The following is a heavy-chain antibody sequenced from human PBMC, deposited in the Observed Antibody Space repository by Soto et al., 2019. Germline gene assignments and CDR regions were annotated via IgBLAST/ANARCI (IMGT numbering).Heavy chain of an antibody. J-gene: IGHJ4*02. CDR3: ATDDYGIFPY. CDR2: IDPRSGGT. CDR1: GYAFTTYY. V-gene: IGHV1-2*02. D-gene: IGHD3-10*01. Sequence: HVQLVQTGTEVKKAGASVRVSCRVSGYAFTTYYIQWVRQAPGEGLEWLGWIDPRSGGTVYEQKFQGRVTMTRDTSISTVYMDLSGLTSDDTALYYGATDDYGIFPYWGQGTLVSVSS.